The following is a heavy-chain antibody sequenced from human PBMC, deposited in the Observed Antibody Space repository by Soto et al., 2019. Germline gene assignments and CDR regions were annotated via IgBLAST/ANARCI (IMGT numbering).Heavy chain of an antibody. J-gene: IGHJ6*03. CDR2: IWYDGSNK. CDR3: AREGDYGQGYYYYYMVV. Sequence: PGGSMRLSCAASGFTFSSYGMHWVRQAPGKGLEWVAVIWYDGSNKYYADSVKGRFTISRDNSKNTLYLQMNSLRAEDTAVYYCAREGDYGQGYYYYYMVVWGKGTTVTVSS. V-gene: IGHV3-33*01. CDR1: GFTFSSYG. D-gene: IGHD4-17*01.